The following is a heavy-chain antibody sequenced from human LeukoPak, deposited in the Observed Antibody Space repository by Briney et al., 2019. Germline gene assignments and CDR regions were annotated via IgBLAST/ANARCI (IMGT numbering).Heavy chain of an antibody. V-gene: IGHV1-24*01. J-gene: IGHJ4*02. D-gene: IGHD6-13*01. CDR1: GYTLTELS. Sequence: ASVKVSCKVSGYTLTELSMHWVRQAPGKGLEWMGGFDPEDGETIYAQKFQGRVTMTEDTSTDTAYMELSSLRSEDTAVYYCATDLAAAGTCGYWGQGTLVTVSS. CDR3: ATDLAAAGTCGY. CDR2: FDPEDGET.